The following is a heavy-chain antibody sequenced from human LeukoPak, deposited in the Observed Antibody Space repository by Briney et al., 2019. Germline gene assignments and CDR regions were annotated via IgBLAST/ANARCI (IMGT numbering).Heavy chain of an antibody. CDR3: ARSLSSSWYKHPYYYMDV. CDR2: IYPGDSDT. J-gene: IGHJ6*03. D-gene: IGHD6-13*01. CDR1: GYSFTSYW. V-gene: IGHV5-51*01. Sequence: GESLKISCKGSGYSFTSYWIGWVRQMPGKGLEWMGIIYPGDSDTRYSPSFQGQVTISADKSISTAYLQWSSLKASDTAMYYCARSLSSSWYKHPYYYMDVWGKGTTVTISS.